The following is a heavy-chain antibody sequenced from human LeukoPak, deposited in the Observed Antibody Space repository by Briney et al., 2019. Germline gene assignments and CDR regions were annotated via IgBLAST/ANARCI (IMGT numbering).Heavy chain of an antibody. CDR1: GVSVTNYC. Sequence: SETLSLTCTVSGVSVTNYCWSWIRQPPGKGLEWVAYLYYTGDANYNPSLNSRLSVSVDTSKNQFSLRLSSVTAADTATYYCARFYDSPISALDMWGQGTMVTVSS. CDR2: LYYTGDA. V-gene: IGHV4-59*02. J-gene: IGHJ3*02. D-gene: IGHD3-22*01. CDR3: ARFYDSPISALDM.